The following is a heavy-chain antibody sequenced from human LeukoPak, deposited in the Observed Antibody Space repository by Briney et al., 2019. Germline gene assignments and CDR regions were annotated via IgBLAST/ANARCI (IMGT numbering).Heavy chain of an antibody. V-gene: IGHV3-33*01. Sequence: GGSLRLSCAASGLTFSSYGMHWVRQAPGKGREWVAVIGYDGSNRYYADSVKGRFTISRDNSKNTLYLQMNSLRAEDTAVYYCARYYGSGRGYYGMDVWGQGTTVTVSS. CDR1: GLTFSSYG. CDR3: ARYYGSGRGYYGMDV. CDR2: IGYDGSNR. J-gene: IGHJ6*02. D-gene: IGHD3-10*01.